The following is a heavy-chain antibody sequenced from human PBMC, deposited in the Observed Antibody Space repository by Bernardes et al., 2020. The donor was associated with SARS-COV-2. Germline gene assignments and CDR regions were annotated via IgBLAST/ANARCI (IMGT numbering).Heavy chain of an antibody. CDR1: GFTFSSYA. V-gene: IGHV3-23*01. CDR3: AKPATKYDYGDYFDY. D-gene: IGHD4-17*01. CDR2: ISGSGGST. Sequence: GGSLRLSCAASGFTFSSYAMSWVRQAPGKGLEWVSAISGSGGSTYYADSVKGRFTISRDNSKNTLYLQMNSLRAEDTAVYYCAKPATKYDYGDYFDYWGQGTLVTVAS. J-gene: IGHJ4*02.